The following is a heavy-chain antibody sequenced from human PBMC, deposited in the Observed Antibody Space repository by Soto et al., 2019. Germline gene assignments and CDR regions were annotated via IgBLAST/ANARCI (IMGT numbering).Heavy chain of an antibody. CDR1: GGSISSRSYY. J-gene: IGHJ4*02. CDR3: ARLGGAAADRRLDY. D-gene: IGHD6-13*01. V-gene: IGHV4-39*01. CDR2: IYYSGST. Sequence: SETLSLTCTVSGGSISSRSYYWGWIRQPPGKGLEWIGNIYYSGSTYYNAALKSRVTISVDTSKNQFSLKLSSVTAADTAVYYCARLGGAAADRRLDYWGQGTLVTVSS.